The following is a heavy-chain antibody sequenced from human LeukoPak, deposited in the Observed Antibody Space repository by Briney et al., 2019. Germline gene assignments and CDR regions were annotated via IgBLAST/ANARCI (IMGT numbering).Heavy chain of an antibody. V-gene: IGHV3-23*01. Sequence: SGGSLRLSCAASGFTFSSYAMSWVRQAPGKGLEWVSAISGSGGSTYYADSVKGRFTISRDNSKNTLYLQMNSLSAEDTAVYYCAKDLVGIRWYYFDYWGQGTLVTVSS. CDR2: ISGSGGST. CDR3: AKDLVGIRWYYFDY. D-gene: IGHD4-23*01. J-gene: IGHJ4*02. CDR1: GFTFSSYA.